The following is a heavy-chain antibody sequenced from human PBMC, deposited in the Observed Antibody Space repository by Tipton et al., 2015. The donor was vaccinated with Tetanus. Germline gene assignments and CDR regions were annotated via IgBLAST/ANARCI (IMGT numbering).Heavy chain of an antibody. CDR1: GFTFSSYG. D-gene: IGHD3-22*01. V-gene: IGHV3-33*01. CDR2: IWYDGSNK. CDR3: ARDSGIVTHDAFGI. Sequence: SLRLSCAASGFTFSSYGMHWVRQAPGKGLEWVAVIWYDGSNKYYADSVKGRFTISRDNSKNTLYLQMNSLRAEDTAVYYCARDSGIVTHDAFGIWGQGTMVTVSS. J-gene: IGHJ3*02.